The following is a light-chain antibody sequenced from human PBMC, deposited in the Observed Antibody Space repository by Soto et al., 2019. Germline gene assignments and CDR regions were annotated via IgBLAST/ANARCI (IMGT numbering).Light chain of an antibody. J-gene: IGLJ2*01. CDR1: SSDVGGYNY. Sequence: QSALTQPASVSGSPGQSITISCTGTSSDVGGYNYVSWYQQHPGKAPKLMIYDVSNRPSGVSNRFSGSKSGNTASLTISGVQAEDEADYYFSSYTSRVVFGGGTKLTVL. V-gene: IGLV2-14*01. CDR3: SSYTSRVV. CDR2: DVS.